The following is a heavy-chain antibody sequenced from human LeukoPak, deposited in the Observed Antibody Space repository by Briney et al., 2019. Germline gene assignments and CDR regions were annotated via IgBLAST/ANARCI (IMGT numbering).Heavy chain of an antibody. Sequence: GASVKVSCKASGYTFTGYYMHWVRQAPGQGLEWMGWINPNSGGTNYAQKFQGRVTMTRDTSISTAYMEPSRLRSDDTAAYYCARELTAVAGTLGGYWGQGTLVTVSS. CDR3: ARELTAVAGTLGGY. D-gene: IGHD6-19*01. CDR2: INPNSGGT. V-gene: IGHV1-2*02. CDR1: GYTFTGYY. J-gene: IGHJ4*02.